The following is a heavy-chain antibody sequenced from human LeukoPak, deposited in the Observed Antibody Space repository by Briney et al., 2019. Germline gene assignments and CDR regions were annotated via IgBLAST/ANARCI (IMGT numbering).Heavy chain of an antibody. V-gene: IGHV3-9*03. Sequence: PGGSLRLSCAGSGFTFDDYGMRWVRQAPGKGLEWVSGISWNSGSIGYADSVNGRFTISRDNAKNSLYLQMNSLRAEDMALYYCAKANSLMATMSPDAFDIWGQGTMVTVSS. D-gene: IGHD5-24*01. CDR1: GFTFDDYG. CDR2: ISWNSGSI. CDR3: AKANSLMATMSPDAFDI. J-gene: IGHJ3*02.